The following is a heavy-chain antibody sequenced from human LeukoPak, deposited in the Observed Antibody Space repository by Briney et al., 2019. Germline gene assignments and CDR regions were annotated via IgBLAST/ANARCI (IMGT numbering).Heavy chain of an antibody. CDR1: GFTFSTYS. Sequence: PGGSLRLSCAASGFTFSTYSMNWVRQAPGKGLEWVSSISSSSTYIYYADSVKGRFTISRDNSKNTLFLQMNSLRTEDTAVYYCAGGRTGTFDYWGQGNLVTVSS. CDR3: AGGRTGTFDY. J-gene: IGHJ4*02. V-gene: IGHV3-21*01. D-gene: IGHD1/OR15-1a*01. CDR2: ISSSSTYI.